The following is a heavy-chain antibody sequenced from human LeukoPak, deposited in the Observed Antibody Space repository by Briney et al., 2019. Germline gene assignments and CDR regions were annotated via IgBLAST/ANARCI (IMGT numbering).Heavy chain of an antibody. CDR3: TRVATPG. J-gene: IGHJ4*02. CDR2: INTDGSST. CDR1: GFTFTHYW. V-gene: IGHV3-74*01. Sequence: AGGSLRLSCVASGFTFTHYWIPWVRQAPGKGLEWVSRINTDGSSTSYADFVKGRFTISRDNAKNTVFLQMNSLRVEDTAMYYCTRVATPGWGQGTLVTVSS. D-gene: IGHD4-23*01.